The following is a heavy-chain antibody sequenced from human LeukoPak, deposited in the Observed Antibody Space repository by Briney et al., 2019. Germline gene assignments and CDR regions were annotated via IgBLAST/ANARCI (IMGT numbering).Heavy chain of an antibody. Sequence: NSSETLSLTCTVSGGSISSYYWSWIRQPPGKGLEWIGYIYYSGSTNYNPSLKSRVTISVDTSKNQFSLKLSSVTAADTAVYYCARVAPWFGELLSWGQGTLVTVSS. J-gene: IGHJ4*02. CDR1: GGSISSYY. CDR3: ARVAPWFGELLS. D-gene: IGHD3-10*01. V-gene: IGHV4-59*01. CDR2: IYYSGST.